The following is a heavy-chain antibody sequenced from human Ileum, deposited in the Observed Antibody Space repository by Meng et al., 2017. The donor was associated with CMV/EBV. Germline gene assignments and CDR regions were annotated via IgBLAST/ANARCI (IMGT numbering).Heavy chain of an antibody. V-gene: IGHV3-30-3*01. CDR1: GFTFSNYE. J-gene: IGHJ4*02. Sequence: QVQLVESGGGVVQPGRSRRLSCAASGFTFSNYEMHWVRQAPGKGLEWVTLVVNDGNKKYYADSVKGRFTISRDNSAKMVYLEMNNLRPEDTAIYYCARDFDYWGQGTLVTVSS. CDR3: ARDFDY. CDR2: VVNDGNKK.